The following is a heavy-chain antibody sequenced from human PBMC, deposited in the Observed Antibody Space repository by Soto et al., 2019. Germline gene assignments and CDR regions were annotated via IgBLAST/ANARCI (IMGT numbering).Heavy chain of an antibody. D-gene: IGHD3-16*01. J-gene: IGHJ3*01. V-gene: IGHV6-1*01. Sequence: QGPLQQSGPGLVKPSQTLSLTCAISGDSVSSDIPSWNWIRQSPSRCLEWLGRTYYRSKWFHDYAASVRSRITINPDTSKNQFSLELNSMTPEDTVVYYCARGNALDVWGQGTVVTVSS. CDR1: GDSVSSDIPS. CDR3: ARGNALDV. CDR2: TYYRSKWFH.